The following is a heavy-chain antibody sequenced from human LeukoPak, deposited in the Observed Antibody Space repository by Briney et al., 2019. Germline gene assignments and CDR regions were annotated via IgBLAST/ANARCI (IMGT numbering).Heavy chain of an antibody. CDR2: ISSSSGTI. CDR1: GFTFSTYS. D-gene: IGHD6-6*01. J-gene: IGHJ5*02. V-gene: IGHV3-48*02. CDR3: SRESRYSTSPRGP. Sequence: GGSLRLSCAASGFTFSTYSMNWVRQAPGKGLEWVSYISSSSGTIYYADSVKGRFTISRDNAKNSLYLQMNSLRDEDTAVYYCSRESRYSTSPRGPGGQGPLVTVSS.